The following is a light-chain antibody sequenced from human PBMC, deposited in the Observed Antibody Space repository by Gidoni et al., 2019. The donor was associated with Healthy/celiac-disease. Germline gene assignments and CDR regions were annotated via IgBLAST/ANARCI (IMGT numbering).Light chain of an antibody. V-gene: IGKV1-39*01. CDR2: AAS. CDR1: QSISSY. J-gene: IGKJ3*01. CDR3: HQRYSTPPFT. Sequence: EIKMTQSPAALSASVGDRVTITCRASQSISSYLNWYQQKQGKAPKLLIYAASSLQSGVPSRFSGSGSWTAFSLPISSLQPQDFATSYCHQRYSTPPFTFXPXTNVDIK.